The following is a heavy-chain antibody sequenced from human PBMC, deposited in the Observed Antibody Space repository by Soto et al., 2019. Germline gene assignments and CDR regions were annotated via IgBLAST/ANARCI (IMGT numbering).Heavy chain of an antibody. CDR3: ARVWGGAFDI. V-gene: IGHV4-59*01. Sequence: PSETLTLTCTVSGGSISSYYWSWIRQPPGKGLEWIGYIYYSGSTNYNPSLKSRVTISVDTSKNQFSLKLSSVTAADTAVYYCARVWGGAFDIWGQGTMVT. D-gene: IGHD3-10*01. CDR2: IYYSGST. J-gene: IGHJ3*02. CDR1: GGSISSYY.